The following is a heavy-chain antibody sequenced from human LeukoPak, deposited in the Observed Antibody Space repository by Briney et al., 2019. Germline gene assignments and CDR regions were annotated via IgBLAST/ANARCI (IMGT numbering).Heavy chain of an antibody. Sequence: GGSLRLSCSASGFTFSSYGMHWVRQAPGKGLEWVALISFDSSNRHYGDSVTGRFTISRDNSQNMLYLQMSSLRPDDTAVYFCAREGGWHYFSGWAVGGKGPTVPV. J-gene: IGHJ6*03. CDR3: AREGGWHYFSGWAV. CDR1: GFTFSSYG. D-gene: IGHD3-16*01. V-gene: IGHV3-30*03. CDR2: ISFDSSNR.